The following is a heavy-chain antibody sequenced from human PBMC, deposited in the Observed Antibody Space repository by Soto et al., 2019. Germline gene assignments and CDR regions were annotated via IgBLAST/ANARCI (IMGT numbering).Heavy chain of an antibody. Sequence: QVQLVQSGAEVQKPGSSVKVSCKASGGTFSSYAISWVRQAPGQGLEWMGGIIPIFGTANYAQKFQGRVTITADESTSTAYMELSSLRSEDTAVYYCAADIVVVPAARSYYGMDVWGQGTTVTVSS. CDR1: GGTFSSYA. V-gene: IGHV1-69*01. J-gene: IGHJ6*02. D-gene: IGHD2-2*01. CDR3: AADIVVVPAARSYYGMDV. CDR2: IIPIFGTA.